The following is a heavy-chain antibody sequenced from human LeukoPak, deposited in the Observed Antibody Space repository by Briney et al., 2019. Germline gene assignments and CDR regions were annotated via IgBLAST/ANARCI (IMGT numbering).Heavy chain of an antibody. CDR2: IYYSGSI. CDR3: VRNTLGHYDAFDI. D-gene: IGHD1/OR15-1a*01. V-gene: IGHV4-59*01. J-gene: IGHJ3*02. CDR1: GGSIGGYY. Sequence: PSQTLSLTCTVSGGSIGGYYWSWIRQPPGKGLEWIGYIYYSGSINYNSSLKSRVAISVDTSRNQFSLKLSSMTAADTAVYYCVRNTLGHYDAFDIWGQGTMVTVSS.